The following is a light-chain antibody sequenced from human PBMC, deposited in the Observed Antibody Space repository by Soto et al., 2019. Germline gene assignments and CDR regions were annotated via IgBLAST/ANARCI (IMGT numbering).Light chain of an antibody. J-gene: IGLJ1*01. Sequence: QSVLTQPASVSGSPGQSITISCTGTISDVGGYDYVSWYQQHPGKAPKLMIYDVSNRPSGVSNRFSGSKSGNTASLTISGLQADDEADYYCSSYTTSSTYVFRTGTNVTV. CDR3: SSYTTSSTYV. CDR1: ISDVGGYDY. CDR2: DVS. V-gene: IGLV2-14*01.